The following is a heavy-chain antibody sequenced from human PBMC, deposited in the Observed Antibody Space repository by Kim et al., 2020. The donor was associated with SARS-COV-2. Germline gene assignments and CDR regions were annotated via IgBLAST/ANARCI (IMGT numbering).Heavy chain of an antibody. CDR1: GFDFSNYA. Sequence: GGSLRLSCEASGFDFSNYALHWVRQAPGKGLEWVTLISYDGGHKFYADSVRGRFTVSRDNSKNTVFLQMNSLRAEDTALYFCTRPDSHYYYMDVWCKGTT. V-gene: IGHV3-30*03. J-gene: IGHJ6*03. CDR2: ISYDGGHK. CDR3: TRPDSHYYYMDV. D-gene: IGHD2-21*01.